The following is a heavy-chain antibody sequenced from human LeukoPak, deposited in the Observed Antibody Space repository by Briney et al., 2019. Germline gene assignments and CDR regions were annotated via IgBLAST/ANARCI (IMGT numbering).Heavy chain of an antibody. J-gene: IGHJ5*02. D-gene: IGHD1-26*01. CDR3: ARFVGARTGHWFDP. CDR2: IYYSGST. Sequence: SETLSLTCTVSGGSISSSSYYWGWTRQPPGKGLEWIGSIYYSGSTYYNPSLKSRVTISVDTSKDQFSLKLSSVTAADTAVYYCARFVGARTGHWFDPWGQGTLVTVSS. CDR1: GGSISSSSYY. V-gene: IGHV4-39*07.